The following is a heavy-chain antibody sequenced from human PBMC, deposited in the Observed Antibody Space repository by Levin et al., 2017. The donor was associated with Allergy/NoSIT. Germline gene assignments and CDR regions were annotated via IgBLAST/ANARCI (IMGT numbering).Heavy chain of an antibody. V-gene: IGHV3-30*18. CDR3: AKDPRPSASIAPGDSVGYYSDY. Sequence: GGSLRLSCAASGFTFSTYGMHWVRQAPGKGLEWVAVISYDGSITYFADSVKGRFTISRDNSKNTLYLQMNSLTAEDTAVYYCAKDPRPSASIAPGDSVGYYSDYWGQGTLVTVSS. CDR1: GFTFSTYG. J-gene: IGHJ4*02. D-gene: IGHD6-13*01. CDR2: ISYDGSIT.